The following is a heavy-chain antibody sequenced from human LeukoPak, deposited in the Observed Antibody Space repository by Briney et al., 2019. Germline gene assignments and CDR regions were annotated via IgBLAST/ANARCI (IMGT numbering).Heavy chain of an antibody. CDR1: GFTFSNAW. Sequence: GGSLRLSCAASGFTFSNAWMSWVRQAPGKGLEWVGRIKSKSDGGTTDYPAPVKGRFTISRDDSKNTLYLQMNSLKTEDTAVYYCTTVAAAGQIDYWGQGTLVTVSS. CDR2: IKSKSDGGTT. J-gene: IGHJ4*02. CDR3: TTVAAAGQIDY. D-gene: IGHD6-13*01. V-gene: IGHV3-15*01.